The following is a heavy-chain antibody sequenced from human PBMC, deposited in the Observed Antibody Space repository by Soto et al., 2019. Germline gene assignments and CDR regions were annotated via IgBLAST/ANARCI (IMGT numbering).Heavy chain of an antibody. CDR1: EFTFSRHG. D-gene: IGHD3-10*01. J-gene: IGHJ6*03. CDR2: IWSDGSNE. CDR3: ARERTFGDNKHNYLDV. Sequence: QVQLLESGGGVVQPGRSLRLSCAASEFTFSRHGMHWVRQAPGKGLQGVGVIWSDGSNEVYADSVKGRFIISRDNSKNILYLQMNSLRAEDTAVYYCARERTFGDNKHNYLDVWGTGITVTVSS. V-gene: IGHV3-33*01.